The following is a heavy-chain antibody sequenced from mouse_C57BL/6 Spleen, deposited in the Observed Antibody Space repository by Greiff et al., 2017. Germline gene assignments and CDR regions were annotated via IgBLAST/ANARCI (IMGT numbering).Heavy chain of an antibody. Sequence: DVKLVESEGGLVQPGSSMKLSCTASGFTFSDYYMAWVRQVPEKGLEWVANINYDGSSTYYLDSLKSRFIISRDNAKNILYLQMSSLKSEDTATYYCARDGYDGHAMDYWGQGTSVTVSS. CDR1: GFTFSDYY. CDR2: INYDGSST. CDR3: ARDGYDGHAMDY. V-gene: IGHV5-16*01. J-gene: IGHJ4*01. D-gene: IGHD2-2*01.